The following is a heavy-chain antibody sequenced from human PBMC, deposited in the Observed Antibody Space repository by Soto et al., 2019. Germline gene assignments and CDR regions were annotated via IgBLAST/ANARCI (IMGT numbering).Heavy chain of an antibody. D-gene: IGHD3-9*01. CDR1: GYSFIGYY. CDR2: INPNSGGT. J-gene: IGHJ3*02. Sequence: ASVKVSCKASGYSFIGYYIHWVRQAPGQGLEWMGWINPNSGGTNYAQNFQGRVTMTRDTSSYTAYMELTRLRSDDTAVYYCARDSYYDILTGYSRNAFDMWGQGTMVTVSS. V-gene: IGHV1-2*02. CDR3: ARDSYYDILTGYSRNAFDM.